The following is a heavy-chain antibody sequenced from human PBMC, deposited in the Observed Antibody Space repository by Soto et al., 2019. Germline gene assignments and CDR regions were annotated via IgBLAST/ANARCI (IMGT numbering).Heavy chain of an antibody. V-gene: IGHV3-15*01. CDR2: IKSKTDGGTI. J-gene: IGHJ4*02. CDR1: GFTFSNAW. Sequence: TGGSLRLSCAASGFTFSNAWMTWVRQAPGKGLEWVGRIKSKTDGGTIDYAAPVKGRFTISRDDSENTVYLQMNSLKTEDTAVYYCTYSASDYWGQGTLVTVSS. CDR3: TYSASDY. D-gene: IGHD1-26*01.